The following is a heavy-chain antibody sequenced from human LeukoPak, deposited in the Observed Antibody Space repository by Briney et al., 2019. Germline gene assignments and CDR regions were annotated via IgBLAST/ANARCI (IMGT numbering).Heavy chain of an antibody. CDR1: GGSISSYY. J-gene: IGHJ2*01. CDR2: IYDSGST. Sequence: KPSETLFLTCTVSGGSISSYYWSWIRQPPGKGLEWIGYIYDSGSTNYNPSLKSRVTISVDTSKNQFSLKLSSVTAADTAVYYCARDVWLWYPGSDSSSFYWYFDLWGRGTLVTVSS. V-gene: IGHV4-59*01. CDR3: ARDVWLWYPGSDSSSFYWYFDL. D-gene: IGHD6-13*01.